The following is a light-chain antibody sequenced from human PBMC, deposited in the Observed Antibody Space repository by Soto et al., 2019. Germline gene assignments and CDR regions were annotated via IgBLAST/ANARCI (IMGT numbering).Light chain of an antibody. CDR2: EVS. CDR1: SSDVGSYNR. Sequence: QSALTQPPSVPGSPGQSVTISCTGTSSDVGSYNRVSWYQQPPGTAPKLMIYEVSNRPSGVPDRFSGSKSGNTASLTISGLQAEDEADYYCSSYTSSSTHVVFGGGTKLTVL. J-gene: IGLJ2*01. CDR3: SSYTSSSTHVV. V-gene: IGLV2-18*02.